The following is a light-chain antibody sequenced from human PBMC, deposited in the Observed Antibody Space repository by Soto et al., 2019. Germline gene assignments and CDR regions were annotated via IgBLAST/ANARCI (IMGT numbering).Light chain of an antibody. V-gene: IGKV1-27*01. CDR1: QGIRNY. CDR2: AAS. Sequence: EIQMTQSPSSLSASVGDRVTITCRASQGIRNYLAWYQQKPGKAPKLLIYAASTLQSGVPSRFSGSGSGADFTLIISSLQPEDVAAYYCQKYDSAPLTFGQGTKVEI. CDR3: QKYDSAPLT. J-gene: IGKJ1*01.